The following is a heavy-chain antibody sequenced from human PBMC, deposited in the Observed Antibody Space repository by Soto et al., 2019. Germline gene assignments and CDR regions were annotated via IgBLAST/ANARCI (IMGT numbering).Heavy chain of an antibody. V-gene: IGHV4-4*02. Sequence: QVQLQESGPGLVTPSGTLSLTCTVSGGSISNSNWWSWVRQPPRKGLEWVGEIYRSGNTNYKPSLTDRVTTSLDTSKNQLSLRLESVTAADTAVYYCARVVFDEYGDNSYYYALDVWGQGTTVTVSS. CDR2: IYRSGNT. CDR3: ARVVFDEYGDNSYYYALDV. D-gene: IGHD4-17*01. J-gene: IGHJ6*02. CDR1: GGSISNSNW.